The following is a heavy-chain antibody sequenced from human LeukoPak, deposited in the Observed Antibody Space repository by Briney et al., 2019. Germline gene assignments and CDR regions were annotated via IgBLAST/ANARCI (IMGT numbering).Heavy chain of an antibody. Sequence: SVKVSCKPSGGTFSSYAFNWVRQAPGQGLEWVGRIIPLLGITNHAQKLQGRVTVTADTATNTAYMELSSLIPDDTAVYYCARARTMITFGGVRHAFDIWGQGTLVTVSS. D-gene: IGHD3-16*01. CDR1: GGTFSSYA. CDR3: ARARTMITFGGVRHAFDI. CDR2: IIPLLGIT. V-gene: IGHV1-69*04. J-gene: IGHJ3*02.